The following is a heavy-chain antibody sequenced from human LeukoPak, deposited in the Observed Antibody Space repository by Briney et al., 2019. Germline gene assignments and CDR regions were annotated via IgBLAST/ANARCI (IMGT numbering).Heavy chain of an antibody. J-gene: IGHJ4*02. CDR2: IIPIFGTA. CDR1: GGTFSSYA. V-gene: IGHV1-69*05. D-gene: IGHD1-7*01. CDR3: ARGRGITGTTSYFDY. Sequence: GSSVKVSCKXSGGTFSSYAISWVRQAPRQGLEWMGGIIPIFGTANYSQKFQGRVTITTDESTSTAYMELSSLRSEDTAVYYCARGRGITGTTSYFDYWGQGTLVTVSS.